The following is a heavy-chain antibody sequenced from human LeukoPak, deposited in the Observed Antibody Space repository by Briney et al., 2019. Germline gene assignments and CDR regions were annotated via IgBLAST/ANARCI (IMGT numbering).Heavy chain of an antibody. Sequence: PGRSLRLSCAASGFTFDDYAMHWVRQAPGKGLEWVSGISWNSGSIGYADSVKGRFTISRDNAKNSLYLQMNSLRAEDTAVYYCARYLDWFDYWGQGTLVTVSS. CDR1: GFTFDDYA. J-gene: IGHJ4*02. V-gene: IGHV3-9*01. CDR3: ARYLDWFDY. D-gene: IGHD3/OR15-3a*01. CDR2: ISWNSGSI.